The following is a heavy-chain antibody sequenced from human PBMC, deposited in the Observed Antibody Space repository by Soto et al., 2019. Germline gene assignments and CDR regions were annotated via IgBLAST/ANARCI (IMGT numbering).Heavy chain of an antibody. CDR2: IYYSGST. CDR3: ARRAWRDYYYGMDV. CDR1: GGSISSYY. J-gene: IGHJ6*02. Sequence: QVQLQESGPGLVKPSETLSLTCTVSGGSISSYYWSWIRQPPGKGLEWIGYIYYSGSTNYNPSLKSRVTISVDTSKNQFPLRLSSVTAADTAVYYCARRAWRDYYYGMDVWGQGTTVTVSS. V-gene: IGHV4-59*08.